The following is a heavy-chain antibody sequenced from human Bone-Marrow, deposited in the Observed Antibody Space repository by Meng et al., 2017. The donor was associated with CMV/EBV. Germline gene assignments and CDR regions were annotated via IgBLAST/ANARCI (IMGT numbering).Heavy chain of an antibody. D-gene: IGHD1-7*01. CDR3: VREGTSPRTFDY. Sequence: GESLKISCAASRFIFSNYAMHWVRQAPGKGLEWVAVISYDGGTKYYADSVKSRFTISRDNSKNTWYLQMNSLGADDTAVYYCVREGTSPRTFDYWGQGALVTVSS. V-gene: IGHV3-30-3*01. J-gene: IGHJ4*02. CDR1: RFIFSNYA. CDR2: ISYDGGTK.